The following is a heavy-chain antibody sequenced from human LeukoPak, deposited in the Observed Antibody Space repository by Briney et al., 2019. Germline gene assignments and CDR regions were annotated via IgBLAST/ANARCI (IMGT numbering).Heavy chain of an antibody. CDR2: IRYDGSNK. Sequence: GGSLRLSCAASGFTFRSYGMHWVRQAPGKRLEWVAFIRYDGSNKYYADSVKGRFTLSRDSSKNTLYLQMNSLIAEDTAVYYCAKDTPSDSSDWRRLDYWGQGTLVTVSS. CDR1: GFTFRSYG. D-gene: IGHD6-19*01. J-gene: IGHJ4*02. CDR3: AKDTPSDSSDWRRLDY. V-gene: IGHV3-30*02.